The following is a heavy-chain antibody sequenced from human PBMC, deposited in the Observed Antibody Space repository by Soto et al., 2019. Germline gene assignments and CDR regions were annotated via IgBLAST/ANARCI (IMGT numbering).Heavy chain of an antibody. D-gene: IGHD4-17*01. CDR2: IIPIFGTA. CDR3: ARDTNYGDYGLDYYYYGMDV. Sequence: SVKVSCKASGGTFSSYAISWVRQAPGQGLEWMGGIIPIFGTANYAQKLQGRVTMTTDTSTSTAYMELRSLRSDDTAVYYCARDTNYGDYGLDYYYYGMDVWGQGTTVTVSS. J-gene: IGHJ6*02. V-gene: IGHV1-69*05. CDR1: GGTFSSYA.